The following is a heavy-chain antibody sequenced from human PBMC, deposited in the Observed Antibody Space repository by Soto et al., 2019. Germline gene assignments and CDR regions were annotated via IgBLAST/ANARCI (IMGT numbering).Heavy chain of an antibody. J-gene: IGHJ4*02. D-gene: IGHD5-12*01. Sequence: HPGGSLRLSCSASGFTFSSYAMHWVRQAPGKGLEYVSGVRGNGDPPFYADSVKGRLTISRDNSKNTLYLQMSGLSADDTAVYYCVKSRGGNNFDFFDWGQGALVTVSS. CDR1: GFTFSSYA. V-gene: IGHV3-64D*06. CDR2: VRGNGDPP. CDR3: VKSRGGNNFDFFD.